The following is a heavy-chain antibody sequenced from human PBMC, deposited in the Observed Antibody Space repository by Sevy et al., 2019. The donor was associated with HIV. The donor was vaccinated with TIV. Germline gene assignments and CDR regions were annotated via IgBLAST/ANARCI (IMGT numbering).Heavy chain of an antibody. V-gene: IGHV4-30-4*01. CDR2: IYYSGST. CDR1: GGSISSGDYY. J-gene: IGHJ3*02. D-gene: IGHD3-22*01. Sequence: SETLSLTCTVSGGSISSGDYYWSWIRQPPGKGLEWTAYIYYSGSTYYNPSLKSRVTISVDTSKNQFSLKLSSVTAADTAVYYCARFQIGSSGSYDAFDIWGQGTMVTVSS. CDR3: ARFQIGSSGSYDAFDI.